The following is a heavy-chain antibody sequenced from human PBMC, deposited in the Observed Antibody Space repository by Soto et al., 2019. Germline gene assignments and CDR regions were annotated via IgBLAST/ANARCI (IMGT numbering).Heavy chain of an antibody. CDR2: IWYDGSNK. CDR1: GFPFSSYG. Sequence: PGGSLRLSFAASGFPFSSYGMHLVRQAPGKGLEWVAVIWYDGSNKYYADSVKGRFTISRDNSKNTLYLQMNSLRAEDTAVYYCARDRVSSGRRYFDWLPKRNYYYYGMDVWGQGTTVTVS. CDR3: ARDRVSSGRRYFDWLPKRNYYYYGMDV. D-gene: IGHD3-9*01. V-gene: IGHV3-33*01. J-gene: IGHJ6*02.